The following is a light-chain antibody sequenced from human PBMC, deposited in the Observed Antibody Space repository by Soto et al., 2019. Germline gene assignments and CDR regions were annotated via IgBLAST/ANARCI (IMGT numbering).Light chain of an antibody. CDR1: QGIINY. J-gene: IGKJ1*01. CDR3: QKYNSAPRT. CDR2: TAS. V-gene: IGKV1-27*01. Sequence: DIQMTQSPSSLSASVGDSVTITCRASQGIINYLAWFQQKPGKVPKLLIYTASTLRSGVSSRFSGSGSGTYFTLTISNLQPEDVVTYYCQKYNSAPRTFGQGTKVEIK.